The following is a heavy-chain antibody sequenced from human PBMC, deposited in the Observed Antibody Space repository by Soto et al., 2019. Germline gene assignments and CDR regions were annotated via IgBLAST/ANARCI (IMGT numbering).Heavy chain of an antibody. J-gene: IGHJ5*02. CDR2: IIPIFGTA. D-gene: IGHD1-7*01. CDR1: GGTFSSYA. CDR3: ARGSSSGTTRWFDP. Sequence: GASVKVSCKASGGTFSSYAISWVRQAPGQGLEWMGGIIPIFGTANYAQKFQGRVTITADESTSTAYMELSSLRSEDTAVYYCARGSSSGTTRWFDPWGQGTLVTVSS. V-gene: IGHV1-69*13.